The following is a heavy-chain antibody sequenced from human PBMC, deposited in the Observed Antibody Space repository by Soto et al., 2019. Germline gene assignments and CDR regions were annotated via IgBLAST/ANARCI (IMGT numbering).Heavy chain of an antibody. Sequence: SETLSLTCAVYGGSFSGYYWSWIRQPPGKGLEWIGYMYCSGSTYYNPSLKSRVTISVDTSKNQFSLKLSSVTAVDTAVYYCARRYGGNLDYWGQGTLVTVSS. CDR1: GGSFSGYY. CDR2: MYCSGST. J-gene: IGHJ4*02. CDR3: ARRYGGNLDY. D-gene: IGHD1-26*01. V-gene: IGHV4-59*08.